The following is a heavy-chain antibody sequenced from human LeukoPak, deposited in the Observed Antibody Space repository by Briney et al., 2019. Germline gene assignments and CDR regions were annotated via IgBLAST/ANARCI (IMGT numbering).Heavy chain of an antibody. Sequence: GASVKVSCKASGYTFTSYGISWVRQAPGQGLEWMGWISAYNGNTNYAQKLQGRVTMTTDTSTSTAYMELRSLRSDDTAVYYCARAWKLYCSSTSCYRGPYNWFDPWGQGTLVTVSS. J-gene: IGHJ5*02. CDR2: ISAYNGNT. D-gene: IGHD2-2*02. CDR3: ARAWKLYCSSTSCYRGPYNWFDP. V-gene: IGHV1-18*01. CDR1: GYTFTSYG.